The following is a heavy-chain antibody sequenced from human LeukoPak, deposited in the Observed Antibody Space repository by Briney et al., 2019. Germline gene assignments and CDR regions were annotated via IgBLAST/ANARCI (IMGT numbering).Heavy chain of an antibody. D-gene: IGHD3-22*01. Sequence: GESLKISCKGSGYSFTSYWIGWVRQMPGKGLEWMGIIYPGDSDTRYSPSFQGQVTISADKSISTAYLQWSSLKASDTAMYYCASAGDSSGYFYFSAFDIWGQGTMVTVSS. V-gene: IGHV5-51*01. CDR2: IYPGDSDT. J-gene: IGHJ3*02. CDR3: ASAGDSSGYFYFSAFDI. CDR1: GYSFTSYW.